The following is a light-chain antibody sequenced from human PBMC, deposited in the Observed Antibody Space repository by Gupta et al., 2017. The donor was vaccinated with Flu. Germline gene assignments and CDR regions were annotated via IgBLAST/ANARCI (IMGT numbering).Light chain of an antibody. CDR3: GADHGSGSNFVYV. CDR2: VGTGGIVG. Sequence: LSSDYSNYKVDWYKQRTGKGPRFVMRVGTGGIVGSKGDGIPDRFSVLGSGLNRYLTIKNIQEEDESDYHCGADHGSGSNFVYVFGTGTKVTVL. J-gene: IGLJ1*01. CDR1: SDYSNYK. V-gene: IGLV9-49*01.